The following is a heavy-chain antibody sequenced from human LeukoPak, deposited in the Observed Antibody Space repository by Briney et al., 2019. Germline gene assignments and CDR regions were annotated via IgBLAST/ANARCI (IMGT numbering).Heavy chain of an antibody. D-gene: IGHD3-3*01. CDR3: ARDYDFWSGYYAFDI. Sequence: SQTLSLTCTVSGGSISSDDYYWSWIRQPAGKGLEWIGRIYTSGSTNYNPSLKSRVTISVDTSKNQFSLRLSSVTAADTAAYYCARDYDFWSGYYAFDIWGQGTMVTVSS. CDR2: IYTSGST. CDR1: GGSISSDDYY. V-gene: IGHV4-61*02. J-gene: IGHJ3*02.